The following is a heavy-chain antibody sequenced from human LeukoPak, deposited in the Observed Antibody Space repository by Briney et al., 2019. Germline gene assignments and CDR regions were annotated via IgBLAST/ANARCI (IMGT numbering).Heavy chain of an antibody. CDR2: IRYDGSNK. V-gene: IGHV3-30*02. J-gene: IGHJ4*02. D-gene: IGHD3-10*01. CDR1: RFTFSTYG. CDR3: AKDPYGSGSYYGNYFDY. Sequence: GGSLRLSCAASRFTFSTYGMHWVRQAPGKGLEWVAFIRYDGSNKYYADSVKGRFTISRDNSKNTLYLQMNSLRAEDTAVYYCAKDPYGSGSYYGNYFDYWGQGTLVTVSS.